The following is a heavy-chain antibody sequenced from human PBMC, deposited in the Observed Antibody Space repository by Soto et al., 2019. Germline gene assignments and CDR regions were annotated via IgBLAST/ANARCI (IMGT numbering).Heavy chain of an antibody. CDR1: GYTFTSYA. V-gene: IGHV1-3*01. Sequence: QAQLVQSGAEVKKPGASVKVSCKASGYTFTSYAMHWVRQAPGQRLEWMGWINAGNGNTKYSQKVQGRVPITRDTSARTAYMELSSLSSEVTAVYYCARARGYSVFDYWGQGTLVTVSS. J-gene: IGHJ4*02. CDR3: ARARGYSVFDY. CDR2: INAGNGNT. D-gene: IGHD3-22*01.